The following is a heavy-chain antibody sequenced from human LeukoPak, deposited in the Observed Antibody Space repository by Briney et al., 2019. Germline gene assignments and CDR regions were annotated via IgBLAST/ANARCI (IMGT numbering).Heavy chain of an antibody. CDR3: ARVGKAYCSGDCFIDS. J-gene: IGHJ4*02. D-gene: IGHD2-21*01. Sequence: GGSLRLSCAASGFTFSSYAMHWVRQAPGKGLEWVAVISYDGSNKYYADSVKGRFTISRDNSKNTLYLQMNSLRAEDTAVYYCARVGKAYCSGDCFIDSWGQGTLVTVSS. CDR1: GFTFSSYA. V-gene: IGHV3-30-3*01. CDR2: ISYDGSNK.